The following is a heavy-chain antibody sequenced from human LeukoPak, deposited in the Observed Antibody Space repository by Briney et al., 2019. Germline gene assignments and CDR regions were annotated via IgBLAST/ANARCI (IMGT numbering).Heavy chain of an antibody. V-gene: IGHV3-23*01. CDR3: AKGSCSGGSCYSRGFDY. J-gene: IGHJ4*02. Sequence: GGSLTLPCAASELTLNGYAMRCVRQAPGKGREWVSSINGSDGSTYYADSVKGRFTISRDNSKSTLYLQMNSLRVEDTAVYYCAKGSCSGGSCYSRGFDYWGQGTLVTVSS. D-gene: IGHD2-15*01. CDR1: ELTLNGYA. CDR2: INGSDGST.